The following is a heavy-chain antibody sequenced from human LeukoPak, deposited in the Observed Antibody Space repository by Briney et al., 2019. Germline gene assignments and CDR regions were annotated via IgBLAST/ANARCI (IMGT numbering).Heavy chain of an antibody. J-gene: IGHJ6*02. CDR3: ARGHKGLEV. CDR2: IHYSGTI. CDR1: GASISAYY. Sequence: PSENLSLTCSVSGASISAYYWSWIRQPPGKGLEWIGYIHYSGTINYNPSLMSRVTISVDSSKNQFSLRLSSVTAADTAVYFCARGHKGLEVWGQGATVTVSS. V-gene: IGHV4-59*01.